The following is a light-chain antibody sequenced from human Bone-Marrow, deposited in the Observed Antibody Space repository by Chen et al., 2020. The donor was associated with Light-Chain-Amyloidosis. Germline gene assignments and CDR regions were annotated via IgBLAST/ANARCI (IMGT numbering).Light chain of an antibody. Sequence: QSALTQPRSVSGSPGQSVTITCTGTNTDVGAYNYVSWYQQHPGKAPELLIYDVIKRPSGVPDRFSGSKSGNTASLTISGLQTEDAADYYCCSAGTYTLEVFGSGTSVTVL. J-gene: IGLJ1*01. V-gene: IGLV2-11*01. CDR3: CSAGTYTLEV. CDR2: DVI. CDR1: NTDVGAYNY.